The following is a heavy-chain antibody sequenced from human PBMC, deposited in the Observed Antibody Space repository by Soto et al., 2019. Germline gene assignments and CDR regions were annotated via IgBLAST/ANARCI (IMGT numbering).Heavy chain of an antibody. CDR1: GFTFSDHY. V-gene: IGHV3-72*01. D-gene: IGHD2-15*01. CDR2: IRNKANSYTT. Sequence: EVQLVESGGGLVQPGGSLRLSCAASGFTFSDHYMDWVRQGPGKGLEWVGRIRNKANSYTTEYAASVKGRFTISRDDSKNSLYLQMNSLKTEDTAVYYCARGYCIGGSCYVGHYWGQGTLVTVSS. CDR3: ARGYCIGGSCYVGHY. J-gene: IGHJ4*02.